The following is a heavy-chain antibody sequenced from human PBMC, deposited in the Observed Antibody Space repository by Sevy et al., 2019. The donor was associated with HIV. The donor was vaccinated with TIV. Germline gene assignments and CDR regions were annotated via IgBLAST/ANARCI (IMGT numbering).Heavy chain of an antibody. D-gene: IGHD3-3*01. CDR1: GGSISSYY. V-gene: IGHV4-59*01. CDR3: ARFGPDPRFGAVWGGYYIPPYYYYGMDV. Sequence: SETLSLTCTVSGGSISSYYWSWIRQPPGKGLEWIGYIYYSGSTNYNPSLKGRVTISVDTSKNQFSLKLGSVTAADTAVYYCARFGPDPRFGAVWGGYYIPPYYYYGMDVWGQGTTVTVSS. CDR2: IYYSGST. J-gene: IGHJ6*02.